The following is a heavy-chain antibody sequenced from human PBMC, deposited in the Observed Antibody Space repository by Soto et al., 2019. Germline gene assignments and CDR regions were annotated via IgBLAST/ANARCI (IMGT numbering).Heavy chain of an antibody. Sequence: EVQLLESGGGLVQPGGSLRLSCAASGFTFSSYAMSWVRQAPGKGLEWVSAISGSGRSTYYADSVKGRFTISRDTSKNTLYLQMNSLRAEDTAVYYCAKAVGATLIDDYWGQGTLVTVSS. V-gene: IGHV3-23*01. J-gene: IGHJ4*02. D-gene: IGHD1-26*01. CDR1: GFTFSSYA. CDR3: AKAVGATLIDDY. CDR2: ISGSGRST.